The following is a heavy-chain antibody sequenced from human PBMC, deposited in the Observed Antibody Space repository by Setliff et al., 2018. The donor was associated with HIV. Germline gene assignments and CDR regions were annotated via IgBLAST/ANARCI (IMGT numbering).Heavy chain of an antibody. Sequence: SETLSLTCAVSGNSIGSGYYWGWIRPPPGKGLEWIASIYYNGNIYYNPSLKSRVTITIDTSNNQISLKLISVTAAATAMYYCVRDDYGYNGKCYHTFDFWGRGTMVTVSS. D-gene: IGHD4-17*01. V-gene: IGHV4-38-2*02. CDR2: IYYNGNI. CDR3: VRDDYGYNGKCYHTFDF. J-gene: IGHJ3*01. CDR1: GNSIGSGYY.